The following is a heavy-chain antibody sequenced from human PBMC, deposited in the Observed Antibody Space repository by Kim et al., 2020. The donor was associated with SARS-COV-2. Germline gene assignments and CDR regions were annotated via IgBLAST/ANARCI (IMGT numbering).Heavy chain of an antibody. CDR3: ARDNGDFWSGYRDNWFDP. Sequence: GGSLRLSCAASGFTFSSYGMHWVRQAPGKGLEWVAVIWYDGSNKYYADSVKGRFTISRDNSNTLYLQMNSLRAEDTAVYYCARDNGDFWSGYRDNWFDPWGQGTLVTVSS. J-gene: IGHJ5*02. CDR1: GFTFSSYG. V-gene: IGHV3-33*01. CDR2: IWYDGSNK. D-gene: IGHD3-3*01.